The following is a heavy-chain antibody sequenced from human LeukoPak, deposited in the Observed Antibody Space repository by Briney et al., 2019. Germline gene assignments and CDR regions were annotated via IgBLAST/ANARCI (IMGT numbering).Heavy chain of an antibody. Sequence: GGSLRLSCAASGFTFSDYYMSWIRQAPGKGLEWVSYISSSGSTIYYADSVKGRFTISRDNAKNSLYLQMNSLRAEDTAVYYCARDWYYGSGSYYNVWGQGTLVTVSS. CDR2: ISSSGSTI. V-gene: IGHV3-11*01. J-gene: IGHJ4*02. CDR1: GFTFSDYY. D-gene: IGHD3-10*01. CDR3: ARDWYYGSGSYYNV.